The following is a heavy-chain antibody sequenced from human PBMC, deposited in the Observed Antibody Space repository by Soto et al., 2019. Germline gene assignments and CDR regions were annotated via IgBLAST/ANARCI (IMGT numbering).Heavy chain of an antibody. CDR1: GGTFTNYA. Sequence: QVHLVQSGAEVKKPGSSVTVSCKTSGGTFTNYAFSWLRQAPGQGLEWMGWIIPTLGTPISAQKFQGRVSITADESTGTAYMELTRLTSDDTAVYDCASPINTHFGRALEIWGQGTTVTVSS. V-gene: IGHV1-69*11. CDR2: IIPTLGTP. CDR3: ASPINTHFGRALEI. D-gene: IGHD3-10*01. J-gene: IGHJ3*02.